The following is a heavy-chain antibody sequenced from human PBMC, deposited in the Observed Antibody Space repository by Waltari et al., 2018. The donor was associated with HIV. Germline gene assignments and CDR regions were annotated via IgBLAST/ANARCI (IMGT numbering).Heavy chain of an antibody. CDR3: AREEMKYFDL. CDR1: GYTFTDKF. J-gene: IGHJ2*01. V-gene: IGHV1-2*04. CDR2: IKPRSGGT. Sequence: QVQLVPSGAELKKPGASVKVSCKASGYTFTDKFIHWVRQAPGQVLEWMGWIKPRSGGTKFAQKFQGWVSMTMDTSISTVYMELNRLTYEDTAIYYCAREEMKYFDLWGRGTLVTVSS.